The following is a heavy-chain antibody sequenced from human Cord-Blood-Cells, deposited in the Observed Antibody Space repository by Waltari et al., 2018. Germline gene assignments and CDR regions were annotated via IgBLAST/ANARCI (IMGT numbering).Heavy chain of an antibody. V-gene: IGHV1-69*02. Sequence: QVQLVQSGAEVKKPGSSVKFSCKSSGGTFRSYTITWVRQAPGQGLEWMGRIIPILGIANDAQKFQGRVTITADKSTSTAYMELSSLRSEDTAVYYCARGVGYFDYWGQGTLVTVSS. J-gene: IGHJ4*02. CDR2: IIPILGIA. CDR1: GGTFRSYT. CDR3: ARGVGYFDY. D-gene: IGHD3-3*01.